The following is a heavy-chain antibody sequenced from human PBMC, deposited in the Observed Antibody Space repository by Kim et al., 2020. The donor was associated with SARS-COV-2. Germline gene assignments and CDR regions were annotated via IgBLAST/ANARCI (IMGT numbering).Heavy chain of an antibody. D-gene: IGHD1-1*01. CDR3: ARDIGYTDWFDP. Sequence: SETPSLRRRVTISVATSKNRLSLKLSSVTAADTAVYYCARDIGYTDWFDPWGQGTLVTVPS. J-gene: IGHJ5*02. V-gene: IGHV4-31*02.